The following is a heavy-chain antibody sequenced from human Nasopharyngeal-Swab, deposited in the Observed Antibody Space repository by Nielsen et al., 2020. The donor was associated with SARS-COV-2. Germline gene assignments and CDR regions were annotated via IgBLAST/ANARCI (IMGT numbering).Heavy chain of an antibody. CDR1: GFSFSTYG. CDR3: AFVDTTLLGSYFSDLDV. CDR2: ISGSGGGT. Sequence: GESLRLSCAASGFSFSTYGMSWVGQAPGEGLEGVSSISGSGGGTQYADSVKGRFTISRDNSKNTLLLQMNNLRDEDTAVYYCAFVDTTLLGSYFSDLDVWGQGTTVTVSS. D-gene: IGHD5-18*01. J-gene: IGHJ6*02. V-gene: IGHV3-23*01.